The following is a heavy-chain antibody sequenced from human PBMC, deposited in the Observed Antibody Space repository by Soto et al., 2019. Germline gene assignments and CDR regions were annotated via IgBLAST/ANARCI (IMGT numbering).Heavy chain of an antibody. CDR3: ARDDMTGH. V-gene: IGHV3-11*05. D-gene: IGHD2-15*01. CDR1: GFTFSDYY. J-gene: IGHJ4*02. Sequence: QVQLVESGGGLVKPGGSLRLSCAASGFTFSDYYMTWIRQAPGKGLEWVSYISSSSSYTNYADSVKGRFTISRDNAKTSLYLPMNRLGTEATAVYSCARDDMTGHWGQGTLVTVSS. CDR2: ISSSSSYT.